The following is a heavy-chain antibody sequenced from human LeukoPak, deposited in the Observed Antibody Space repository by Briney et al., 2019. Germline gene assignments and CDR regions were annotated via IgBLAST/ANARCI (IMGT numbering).Heavy chain of an antibody. J-gene: IGHJ3*02. CDR1: GFAFSSYA. CDR3: AKGKINHEGAFDI. Sequence: GGSLRLSCAASGFAFSSYAMSWVRQAPGKGLEWVSAISGSGGSTYYADSVKGRFTISRDNSKNTLYLQMNSLRAEDTAVHYRAKGKINHEGAFDIWGQGTLVIVSS. V-gene: IGHV3-23*01. CDR2: ISGSGGST.